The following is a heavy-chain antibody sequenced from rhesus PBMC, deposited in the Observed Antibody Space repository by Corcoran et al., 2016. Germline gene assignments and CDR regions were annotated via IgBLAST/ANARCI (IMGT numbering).Heavy chain of an antibody. CDR1: GGAVSESSR. J-gene: IGHJ4*01. D-gene: IGHD6-31*01. Sequence: QVQLQESGPGLVKPSETLSLTCVVSGGAVSESSRWRWIRQPPGKGLEWIGYIYGSSTSTNYNPSLKSRVTISKDTSKNQFSLKLSSVTAADTAVYYCAREGSSGWYYFDYWGQGVLVTVSS. V-gene: IGHV4S10*01. CDR2: IYGSSTST. CDR3: AREGSSGWYYFDY.